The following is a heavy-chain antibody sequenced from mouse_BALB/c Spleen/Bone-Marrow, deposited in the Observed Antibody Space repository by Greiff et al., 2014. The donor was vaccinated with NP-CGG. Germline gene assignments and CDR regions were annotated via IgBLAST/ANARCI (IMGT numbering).Heavy chain of an antibody. CDR2: IDPANGNT. V-gene: IGHV14-3*02. CDR3: AIYYGNYYAMDY. CDR1: GFNIKDTY. Sequence: VQLKQSGAELVKPGASVKLSCTASGFNIKDTYMHWVKQRPEQGLEWIGRIDPANGNTKYDPKFQGKVTITADTSSNTAYLQLSSLTSEDTAVYYCAIYYGNYYAMDYWGQGTSVTVSS. J-gene: IGHJ4*01. D-gene: IGHD2-1*01.